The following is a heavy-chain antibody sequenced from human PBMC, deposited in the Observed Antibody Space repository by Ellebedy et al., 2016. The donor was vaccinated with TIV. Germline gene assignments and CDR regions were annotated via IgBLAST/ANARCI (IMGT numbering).Heavy chain of an antibody. CDR3: ARDLGQWLVARGMDV. J-gene: IGHJ6*02. CDR1: GFTFSSYG. D-gene: IGHD6-19*01. V-gene: IGHV3-33*01. Sequence: PGGSLRLSCAASGFTFSSYGMHWVRQAPGKGLEWVAVIWYDGSNKYYADSVKGRFTISRDNSKNTLYLQMNSLRAEDTAVYYCARDLGQWLVARGMDVWGQGTTVTVSS. CDR2: IWYDGSNK.